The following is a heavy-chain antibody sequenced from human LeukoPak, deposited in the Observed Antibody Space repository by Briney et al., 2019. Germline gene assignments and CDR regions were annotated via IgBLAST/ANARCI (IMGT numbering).Heavy chain of an antibody. CDR1: GFTFSSYE. V-gene: IGHV3-48*03. J-gene: IGHJ3*02. CDR2: ISSSGSTI. Sequence: PGGSLRLSCAASGFTFSSYEMNWVRQAPGKGLEWVSYISSSGSTIYYADSVKGRFTISRDNATNSLYLQMNSLRAEDTAVYYCAREELWFGELSVAAFDIWGQGTMVTVSS. D-gene: IGHD3-10*01. CDR3: AREELWFGELSVAAFDI.